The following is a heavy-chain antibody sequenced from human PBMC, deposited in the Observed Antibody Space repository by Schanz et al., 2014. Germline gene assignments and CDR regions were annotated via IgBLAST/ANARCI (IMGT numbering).Heavy chain of an antibody. V-gene: IGHV3-66*01. CDR3: AKSRSWYVWLDP. CDR2: LYAGGAT. Sequence: VQLAESGGGLAQSGGSLRLSCAASGFTVSSTYVTWVTQAPGKGLEWVSVLYAGGATKYANSVKDRLTISRDNSKNTVYLQMNSLRADDTAVYYCAKSRSWYVWLDPWGQGTLVTVSS. D-gene: IGHD3-10*01. J-gene: IGHJ5*02. CDR1: GFTVSSTY.